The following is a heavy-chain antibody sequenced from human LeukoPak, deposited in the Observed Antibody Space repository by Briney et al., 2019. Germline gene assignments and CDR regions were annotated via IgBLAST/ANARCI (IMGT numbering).Heavy chain of an antibody. V-gene: IGHV4-39*07. Sequence: SETLSLTCTVSGGSISSSSYYWGWIRQPPGKGLEWIGSIYYSGSTYYNPSLKSRVTISVDTSKNQFSLKLSSVTAADTAVYYCARDLGYCSGGRCDDFWGQGTLVTVSS. CDR3: ARDLGYCSGGRCDDF. D-gene: IGHD2-15*01. CDR1: GGSISSSSYY. CDR2: IYYSGST. J-gene: IGHJ4*02.